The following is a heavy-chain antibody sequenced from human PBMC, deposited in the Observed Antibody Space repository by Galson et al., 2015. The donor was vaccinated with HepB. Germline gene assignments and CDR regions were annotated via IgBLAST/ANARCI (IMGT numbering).Heavy chain of an antibody. V-gene: IGHV1-69*02. D-gene: IGHD2-21*02. J-gene: IGHJ4*02. CDR3: AGAPQPTATFAY. CDR1: RGTFSSYT. Sequence: SVKVSCKASRGTFSSYTINWVRQAPGQGLEWMGRIIPILDITTYAQKFQGRFTISADKSTSTDYMELSSLKSEDTAVYYCAGAPQPTATFAYWGQGTLVTVSS. CDR2: IIPILDIT.